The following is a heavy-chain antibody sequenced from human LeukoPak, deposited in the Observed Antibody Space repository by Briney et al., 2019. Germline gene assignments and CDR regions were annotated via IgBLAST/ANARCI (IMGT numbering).Heavy chain of an antibody. CDR1: GFTFSSYS. J-gene: IGHJ5*02. CDR2: ISSTSTYI. D-gene: IGHD6-13*01. CDR3: ARAKRQQLVLGNWFDP. Sequence: GGSLRLSCAASGFTFSSYSMNCVRQAPGKGLEWVSSISSTSTYIYYADSVKGRFTISRDNAKNSLYLQMNSLRAEDTAVYYCARAKRQQLVLGNWFDPWGQGTLVTVSS. V-gene: IGHV3-21*01.